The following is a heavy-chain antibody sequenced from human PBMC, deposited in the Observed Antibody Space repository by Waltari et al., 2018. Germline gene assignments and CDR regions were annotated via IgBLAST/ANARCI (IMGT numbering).Heavy chain of an antibody. CDR3: ARERAARIPDY. J-gene: IGHJ4*02. Sequence: QVQLQQWGAGLLKPSETQSLTSAVYGGSFSGSYWSWTRQPPGKGLEWIGEINHSGSTNYNPSLKSRVTISVDTAKNQFSLKLSSVTAADTAVYYCARERAARIPDYWGQGTLVTVSS. V-gene: IGHV4-34*01. D-gene: IGHD6-6*01. CDR1: GGSFSGSY. CDR2: INHSGST.